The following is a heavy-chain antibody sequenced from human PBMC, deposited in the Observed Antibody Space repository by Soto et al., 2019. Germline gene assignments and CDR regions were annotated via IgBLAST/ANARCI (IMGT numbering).Heavy chain of an antibody. V-gene: IGHV3-23*01. J-gene: IGHJ4*02. D-gene: IGHD6-13*01. Sequence: EVQLLESGGGLVQPGGSLRLSCAASGFTFSSYAMSWVRQAPGKGLAWVSAISGSGGSTYYADSVKGRFTISRDNSKNTLYLQMNSLRAEDTAVYYCAKAGYSSSWYHDYWGQGTLVTVSS. CDR2: ISGSGGST. CDR1: GFTFSSYA. CDR3: AKAGYSSSWYHDY.